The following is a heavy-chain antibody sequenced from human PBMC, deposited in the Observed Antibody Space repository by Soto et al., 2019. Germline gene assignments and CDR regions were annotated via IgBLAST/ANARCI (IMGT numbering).Heavy chain of an antibody. CDR1: GYTFTSYD. D-gene: IGHD3-16*02. Sequence: ASVKVSCKASGYTFTSYDINWVRQATGQGLEWMGWMNPNSGNTGYAQKFQGRVTMTRNTSISTAYMELSSLRSEDTAVYYCVRLFPYYDYVWGSYRPTYDAFDIWGQGTMVTVSS. V-gene: IGHV1-8*01. CDR2: MNPNSGNT. J-gene: IGHJ3*02. CDR3: VRLFPYYDYVWGSYRPTYDAFDI.